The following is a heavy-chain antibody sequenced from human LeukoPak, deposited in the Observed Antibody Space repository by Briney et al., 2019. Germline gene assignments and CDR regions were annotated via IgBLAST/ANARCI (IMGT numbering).Heavy chain of an antibody. J-gene: IGHJ6*02. Sequence: ASVKVSCKASGYIFTSYGISWVRQAPGQGLEWMGWISAYNGNTNYAQKLQGRVTMTTDTSTSTAYMELRSLRSDDTAVYYCARWEVPAAYYYYGMDVWGQGTTVTVSS. V-gene: IGHV1-18*01. CDR2: ISAYNGNT. CDR3: ARWEVPAAYYYYGMDV. D-gene: IGHD2-2*01. CDR1: GYIFTSYG.